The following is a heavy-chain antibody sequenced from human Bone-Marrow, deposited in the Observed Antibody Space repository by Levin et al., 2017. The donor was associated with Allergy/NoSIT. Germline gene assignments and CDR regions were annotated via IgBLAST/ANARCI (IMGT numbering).Heavy chain of an antibody. CDR3: ARDLGAGSSFTAGY. CDR2: ISSSGSTI. Sequence: LSLTCAASGFTFSDYYMSWIRQAPGKGLEWVSYISSSGSTIYYADSVKGRFTISRDNAKNSLYLQMNSLRAEDTAVYYCARDLGAGSSFTAGYWGQGTLVTVSS. V-gene: IGHV3-11*01. J-gene: IGHJ4*02. D-gene: IGHD2-15*01. CDR1: GFTFSDYY.